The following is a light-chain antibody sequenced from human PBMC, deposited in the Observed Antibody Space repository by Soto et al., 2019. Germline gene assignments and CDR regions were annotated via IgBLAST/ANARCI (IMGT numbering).Light chain of an antibody. CDR2: AAS. V-gene: IGKV1-5*01. Sequence: DIQMTQSPSTLSASVGDRVTITCRASQSVNGWLAWYQQKPGKAPKLLIYAASNLESGVPSRFSGSGSGTEFTLTISSLQPDDFATYYCQHYNSNPWTFGQGTKVKIK. CDR1: QSVNGW. CDR3: QHYNSNPWT. J-gene: IGKJ1*01.